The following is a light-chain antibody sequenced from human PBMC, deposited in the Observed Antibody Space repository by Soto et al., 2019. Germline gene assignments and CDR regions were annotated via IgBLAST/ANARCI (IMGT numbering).Light chain of an antibody. CDR2: AAS. CDR3: QQLFDSPIT. J-gene: IGKJ5*01. V-gene: IGKV1-9*01. CDR1: QGIDTS. Sequence: DIQLTQSPSTLSASVGDRVTITCRASQGIDTSLAWYQQKPGKAPKLLIYAASNFQSGVPSRFSATVSGTEFSLTITSLQPEDFATYYCQQLFDSPITFGQGTRLEIK.